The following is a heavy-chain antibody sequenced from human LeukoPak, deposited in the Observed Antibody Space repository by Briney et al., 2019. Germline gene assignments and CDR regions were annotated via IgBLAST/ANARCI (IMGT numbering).Heavy chain of an antibody. V-gene: IGHV4-59*01. CDR1: GGSISSYY. CDR3: ARDPGNYFDY. CDR2: IYSSGST. D-gene: IGHD3-10*01. J-gene: IGHJ4*02. Sequence: SETLSLTCTVSGGSISSYYWSWIRQPAGKGLEYIGYIYSSGSTNYNPSLKSRVTISLDTSKNQFSLKLNSVTATDTAVYFCARDPGNYFDYWGQGTLVTVSS.